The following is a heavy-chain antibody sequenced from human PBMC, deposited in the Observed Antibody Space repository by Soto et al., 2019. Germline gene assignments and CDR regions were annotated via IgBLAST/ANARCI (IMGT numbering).Heavy chain of an antibody. CDR1: GFTFSSYS. D-gene: IGHD1-1*01. V-gene: IGHV3-48*01. CDR3: ASGLVQLERRYRNY. CDR2: ISSSSSTI. Sequence: PGGSLRLSCAASGFTFSSYSMNWVRQAPGKGLEWVSYISSSSSTIYYADSVKGRFTISRDNAKNSLYLQMNSLRAEDTAVYYCASGLVQLERRYRNYWGQGTLVTVSS. J-gene: IGHJ4*02.